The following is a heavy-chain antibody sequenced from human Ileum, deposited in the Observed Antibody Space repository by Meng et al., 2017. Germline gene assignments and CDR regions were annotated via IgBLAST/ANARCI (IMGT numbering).Heavy chain of an antibody. J-gene: IGHJ4*02. CDR2: INTNTGNP. CDR1: GYAFTSYT. Sequence: LVKSGSGSNQPRAAEKVSSKPAGYAFTSYTLTWMRQVPAQRLEWIGWINTNTGNPTYAQGLTGRFVFTLDTSVSTAYLQISSLKAEDTAVYYCARGDSYGYVGIDYWGQGTLVTVSS. D-gene: IGHD5-18*01. V-gene: IGHV7-4-1*02. CDR3: ARGDSYGYVGIDY.